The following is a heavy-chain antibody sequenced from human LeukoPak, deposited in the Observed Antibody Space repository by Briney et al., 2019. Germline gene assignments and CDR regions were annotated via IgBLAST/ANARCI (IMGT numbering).Heavy chain of an antibody. CDR3: ARANVDTAMAVDY. J-gene: IGHJ4*02. Sequence: SQTLSLTCTVSGGSISSGGYYWSWIRQPPGKGLEWIGEINHSGSTNYNPSLKSRVTISVDTSKNQFSLKLSSVTAADTAVYYCARANVDTAMAVDYWGQGTLVTVSS. CDR1: GGSISSGGYY. D-gene: IGHD5-18*01. V-gene: IGHV4-30-2*01. CDR2: INHSGST.